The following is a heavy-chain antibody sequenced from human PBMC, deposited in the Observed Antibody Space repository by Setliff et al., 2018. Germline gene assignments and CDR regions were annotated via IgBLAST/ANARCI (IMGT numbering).Heavy chain of an antibody. V-gene: IGHV1-18*01. CDR2: ISPYYGST. CDR3: VRGQGPRTVVAIPFDH. CDR1: GYSFTVFG. Sequence: ASVKVSCKTSGYSFTVFGISWVRQAPGQGLEWMGWISPYYGSTNYAQKFQGRVTMTTDTSTSTAYMELTSLTSDDTALYYCVRGQGPRTVVAIPFDHWGQGTLVTV. D-gene: IGHD3-22*01. J-gene: IGHJ4*02.